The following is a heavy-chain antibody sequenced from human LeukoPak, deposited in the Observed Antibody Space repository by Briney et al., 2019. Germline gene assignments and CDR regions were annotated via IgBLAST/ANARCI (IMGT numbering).Heavy chain of an antibody. J-gene: IGHJ6*03. V-gene: IGHV4-59*01. CDR2: IYYSGST. CDR3: ARIGGSRGSRTSYYYMDV. D-gene: IGHD2-15*01. Sequence: SETLSLTCTVSGGSISSYYWSWIRQPPGKGLEWIGYIYYSGSTNYNPSLKSRVTISVDTSKNQFSLKLSSVTAADTAVYYCARIGGSRGSRTSYYYMDVWGKGTTVTVSS. CDR1: GGSISSYY.